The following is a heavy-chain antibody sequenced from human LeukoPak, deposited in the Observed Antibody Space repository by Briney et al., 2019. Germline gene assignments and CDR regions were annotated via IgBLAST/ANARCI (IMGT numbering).Heavy chain of an antibody. J-gene: IGHJ5*02. Sequence: SETLSLTCTVSGGSISSYYWSWIRQPPGKGLEWIGYIYYSGSTNYNPSLESRVTISVDTSKNQFSLKLSSVTAADTAVYYCARENYSDYEENWFDPWGQGTLVTVSS. CDR1: GGSISSYY. V-gene: IGHV4-59*01. CDR2: IYYSGST. D-gene: IGHD4-11*01. CDR3: ARENYSDYEENWFDP.